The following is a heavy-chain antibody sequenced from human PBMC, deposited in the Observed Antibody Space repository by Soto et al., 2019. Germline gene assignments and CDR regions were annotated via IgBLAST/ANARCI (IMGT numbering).Heavy chain of an antibody. CDR1: GFTFSSYD. Sequence: SGGPLRLSCAASGFTFSSYDMHWVRQATGKGLEWVSAIGTAGDTYYPGSVKGRFTISRENAKNSLYLQMNSLRAEDTAVYYCAILVNPYSSSWYYFDYWGQGTLVTVSS. CDR3: AILVNPYSSSWYYFDY. CDR2: IGTAGDT. J-gene: IGHJ4*02. V-gene: IGHV3-13*01. D-gene: IGHD6-13*01.